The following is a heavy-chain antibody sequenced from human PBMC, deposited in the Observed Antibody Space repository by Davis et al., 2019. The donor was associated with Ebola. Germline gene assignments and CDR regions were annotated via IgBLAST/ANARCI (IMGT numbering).Heavy chain of an antibody. CDR1: GDTFSNYG. J-gene: IGHJ4*02. CDR3: ASGPWVYTTRRGLTLDN. Sequence: SVKVSCKASGDTFSNYGINWVRQAPGQGLEWMGRIIPMVDTTNYARKFQDRVTMSADKSTSTVYMELSSLRSGDTAVYYCASGPWVYTTRRGLTLDNWGQGTLVTVSS. D-gene: IGHD2-8*01. CDR2: IIPMVDTT. V-gene: IGHV1-69*04.